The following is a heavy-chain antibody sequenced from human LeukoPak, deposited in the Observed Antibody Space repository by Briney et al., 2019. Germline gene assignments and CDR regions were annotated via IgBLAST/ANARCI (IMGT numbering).Heavy chain of an antibody. D-gene: IGHD6-6*01. CDR1: GFTVSSNY. CDR3: ARDQVSSSSTIAY. CDR2: IYSGGST. J-gene: IGHJ4*02. Sequence: GGSLRLSCAASGFTVSSNYMSWVRQAPGKGLEWVSVIYSGGSTYYADSVKGRFTISRDNAKNSLYLQMNSLRAEDTAVYYCARDQVSSSSTIAYWGQGTLVTVSS. V-gene: IGHV3-66*01.